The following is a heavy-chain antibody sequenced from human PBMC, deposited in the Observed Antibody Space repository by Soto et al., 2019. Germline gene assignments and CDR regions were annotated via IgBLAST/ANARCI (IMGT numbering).Heavy chain of an antibody. J-gene: IGHJ4*02. V-gene: IGHV4-39*01. Sequence: QLQLQESGPGLVKPSETLSLTCTVSGVSISNSSYYWGWIRRPPGKGLEWIGTIYYSGITYYNPSLKSRVTTSVDTSKNHFSLKPTSVTAADTAVYYCARHGSNWGQGSLVTVSS. CDR3: ARHGSN. CDR2: IYYSGIT. CDR1: GVSISNSSYY.